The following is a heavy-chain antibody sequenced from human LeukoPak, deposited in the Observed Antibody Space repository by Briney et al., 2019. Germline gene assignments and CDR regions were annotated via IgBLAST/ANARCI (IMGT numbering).Heavy chain of an antibody. CDR1: GFTFSSSG. J-gene: IGHJ4*02. D-gene: IGHD2-8*02. Sequence: GSLRLSCAASGFTFSSSGMNWVRQAPGQGLEWVSYISSNSNTIYYADSVKGRFTISRDNAKNSLSLQMNSLRAEDTAVYYCARKKPSWYYFDYWGQGTLLTVSS. CDR2: ISSNSNTI. CDR3: ARKKPSWYYFDY. V-gene: IGHV3-48*01.